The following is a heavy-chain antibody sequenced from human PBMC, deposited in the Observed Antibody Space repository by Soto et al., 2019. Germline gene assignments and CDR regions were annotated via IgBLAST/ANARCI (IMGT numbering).Heavy chain of an antibody. CDR3: ARDALGDYCFDY. CDR2: IYYSGST. D-gene: IGHD4-17*01. J-gene: IGHJ4*02. CDR1: XXXXXXXXYX. Sequence: SETLSLTCTXXXXXXXXXXYXXGXXXQPPGKGLEWIGYIYYSGSTYYNPSLKSRVTISVDTSKNQFSLKLSSVTAADTAVYYCARDALGDYCFDYWGQGTLVTVSS. V-gene: IGHV4-30-4*01.